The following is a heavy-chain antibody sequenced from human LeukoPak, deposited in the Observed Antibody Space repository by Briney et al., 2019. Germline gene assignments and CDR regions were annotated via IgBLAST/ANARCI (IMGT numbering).Heavy chain of an antibody. D-gene: IGHD2-2*01. Sequence: ASVKVSCKASGGTFSSYAISWVRQAPGQGLEWMGGIIPIFGTANYAQKFQGRVTITADESTSTAYMELSSLRSEDTAVYYCARAREWDGSTSFSPYYYYYYMDVWGKGTTVTVSS. CDR3: ARAREWDGSTSFSPYYYYYYMDV. J-gene: IGHJ6*03. CDR1: GGTFSSYA. CDR2: IIPIFGTA. V-gene: IGHV1-69*01.